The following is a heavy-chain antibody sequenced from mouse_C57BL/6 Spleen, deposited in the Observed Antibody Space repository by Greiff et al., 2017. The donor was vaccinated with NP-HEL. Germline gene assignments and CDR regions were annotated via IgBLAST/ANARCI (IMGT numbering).Heavy chain of an antibody. CDR3: ARNFKGWYFDV. Sequence: EVQGVESGGDLVKPGGSLKLSCAASGFTFSSYGMSWVRQTPDKRLEWVATISSGGSYTYYPDSVKGRVTISIDNAKNTPYLQMSGLKSEDTAMNYCARNFKGWYFDVWGTETPVTVSS. CDR1: GFTFSSYG. V-gene: IGHV5-6*01. J-gene: IGHJ1*03. CDR2: ISSGGSYT.